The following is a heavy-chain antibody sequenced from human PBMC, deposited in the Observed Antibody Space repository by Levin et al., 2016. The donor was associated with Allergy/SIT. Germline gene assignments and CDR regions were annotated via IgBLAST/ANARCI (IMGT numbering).Heavy chain of an antibody. CDR1: GYTFTSYY. CDR2: INPSGGST. CDR3: ARGDVVVPAAMRSNYYYYGMDV. D-gene: IGHD2-2*01. J-gene: IGHJ6*02. Sequence: ASVKVSCKASGYTFTSYYMHWVRQAPGQGLEWMGIINPSGGSTSYAQKFQGRVTMTRDTSTSTVYMELSSLRSEDTAVYYCARGDVVVPAAMRSNYYYYGMDVWGQGTTVTVSS. V-gene: IGHV1-46*01.